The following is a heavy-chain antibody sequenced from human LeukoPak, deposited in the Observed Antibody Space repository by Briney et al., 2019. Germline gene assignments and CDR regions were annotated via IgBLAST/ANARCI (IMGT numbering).Heavy chain of an antibody. CDR1: GFTFSSYA. CDR2: ISGSGSTT. CDR3: ARCTKYTTGWCNWFDP. V-gene: IGHV3-23*01. Sequence: GGSLRLSCAASGFTFSSYAMTWVRQAPGKGLEWVSTISGSGSTTYYADSVKGRFTISRDNSKDTLYLQMNSLSAEDTAVYYCARCTKYTTGWCNWFDPWGQGTLVTVSS. J-gene: IGHJ5*02. D-gene: IGHD6-19*01.